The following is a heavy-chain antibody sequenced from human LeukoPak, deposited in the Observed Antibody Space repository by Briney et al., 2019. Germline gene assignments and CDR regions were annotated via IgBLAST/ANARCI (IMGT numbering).Heavy chain of an antibody. CDR3: ASLHPYASGMEDGFDI. Sequence: ASVKVSCKASGYTFTTYGISWVRQAPGQGLEWMGWIKSYNGNTNYAQNVQGRLTMTTDTSRSTAYMELTRLTSDDTAVYYCASLHPYASGMEDGFDIWGQGTTVTVSS. D-gene: IGHD3-10*01. CDR2: IKSYNGNT. CDR1: GYTFTTYG. V-gene: IGHV1-18*01. J-gene: IGHJ3*02.